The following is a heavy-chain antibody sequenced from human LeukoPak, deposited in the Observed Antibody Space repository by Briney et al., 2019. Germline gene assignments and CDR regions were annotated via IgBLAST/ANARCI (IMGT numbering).Heavy chain of an antibody. D-gene: IGHD4-17*01. Sequence: PGGSLRLSCAASGFTFSDYYMSWIRQAPGKGLEWVSYVTNSGSTIYYADSVKGRFTISRDNAKNSLYLQMNSLRAEDTAVYYCARIAVTYTFDYWGQGTLVTVSS. CDR3: ARIAVTYTFDY. CDR1: GFTFSDYY. V-gene: IGHV3-11*04. CDR2: VTNSGSTI. J-gene: IGHJ4*02.